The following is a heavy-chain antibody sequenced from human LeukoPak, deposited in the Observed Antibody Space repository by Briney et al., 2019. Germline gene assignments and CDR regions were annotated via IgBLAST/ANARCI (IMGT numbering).Heavy chain of an antibody. J-gene: IGHJ4*02. CDR3: ARDSSGLPTGENFDY. CDR2: ISSSSSYI. Sequence: PGGSLRLSCAASGFTFSDYGMSWVRQAPGKGLEWVSSISSSSSYIYYADSVKGRFTISRDNAKNSLYLQMNSLGAEDTAVYYCARDSSGLPTGENFDYWGQGTLVTVSS. CDR1: GFTFSDYG. D-gene: IGHD7-27*01. V-gene: IGHV3-21*01.